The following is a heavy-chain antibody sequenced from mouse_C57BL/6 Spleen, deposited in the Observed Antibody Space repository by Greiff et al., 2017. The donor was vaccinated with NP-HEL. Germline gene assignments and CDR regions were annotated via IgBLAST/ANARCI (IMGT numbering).Heavy chain of an antibody. Sequence: EVKLVESGGGLVKPGGSLKLSCAASGFTFSSYAMSWVRQTPEKRLEWVATISDGGSYTYYPDNVKGRFTISRDNAKNNLYLQMSHLKSEDTAMYYCARGRGWEYYFDYWGQGTTLTVSS. V-gene: IGHV5-4*03. J-gene: IGHJ2*01. CDR1: GFTFSSYA. D-gene: IGHD4-1*01. CDR2: ISDGGSYT. CDR3: ARGRGWEYYFDY.